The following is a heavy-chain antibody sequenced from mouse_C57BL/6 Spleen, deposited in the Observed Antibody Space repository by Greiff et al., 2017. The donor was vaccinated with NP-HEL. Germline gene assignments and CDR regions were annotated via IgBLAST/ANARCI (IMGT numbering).Heavy chain of an antibody. V-gene: IGHV1-53*01. CDR3: ARCPYGSKFAMGY. D-gene: IGHD1-1*01. CDR2: INPSNGGT. Sequence: QVQLQQPGTELVKPGASVKLSCKASGYTFTSYWMHWVKQRPGQGLEWIGNINPSNGGTNYNEKFKSKATLTVDKSSSTAYMPLSSLTSEDSAVYYCARCPYGSKFAMGYWGQGTSVTVSS. CDR1: GYTFTSYW. J-gene: IGHJ4*01.